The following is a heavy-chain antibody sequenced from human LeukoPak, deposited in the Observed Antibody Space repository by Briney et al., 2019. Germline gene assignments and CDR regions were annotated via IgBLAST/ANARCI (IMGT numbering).Heavy chain of an antibody. CDR3: ARSTSSIAAAGTDY. Sequence: GGSLRLSCAASGFTFSSYWMSWVRQAPGKGLEWVANIKQDGSEKYYVDSVKGRFTISRDNAKNSLYLQMNSLRAEDTALYHCARSTSSIAAAGTDYWGQGTLVTVSS. CDR1: GFTFSSYW. D-gene: IGHD6-13*01. V-gene: IGHV3-7*03. J-gene: IGHJ4*02. CDR2: IKQDGSEK.